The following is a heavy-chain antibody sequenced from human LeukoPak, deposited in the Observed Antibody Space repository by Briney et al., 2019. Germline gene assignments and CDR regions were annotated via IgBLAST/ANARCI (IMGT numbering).Heavy chain of an antibody. V-gene: IGHV4-61*01. CDR3: ARDYSYNFGYFDY. J-gene: IGHJ4*02. CDR2: IYYSGST. Sequence: SETLSLTCTVSGGSVSSGSYYWSWIRQPPGKGLEWIGYIYYSGSTKYNPSLKSRVTISVDTSKNQFSLKLSSVTAADTAVYYCARDYSYNFGYFDYWGQGTLVTVSS. D-gene: IGHD5-24*01. CDR1: GGSVSSGSYY.